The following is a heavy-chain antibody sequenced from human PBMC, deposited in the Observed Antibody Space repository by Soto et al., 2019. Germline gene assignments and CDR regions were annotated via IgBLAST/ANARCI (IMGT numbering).Heavy chain of an antibody. CDR2: IYYSGST. CDR3: ARLDYYDSSGYYFQH. Sequence: QLQLQESGPGLVKPSETLSLTCTVSGGSISSSSYYWGWIRQPPGKGLEWIGSIYYSGSTYYNPSLNSRVTPSLDTSKNQFSLNLSSVTAADTAVYYCARLDYYDSSGYYFQHWGQGTLVTVSS. CDR1: GGSISSSSYY. D-gene: IGHD3-22*01. J-gene: IGHJ1*01. V-gene: IGHV4-39*01.